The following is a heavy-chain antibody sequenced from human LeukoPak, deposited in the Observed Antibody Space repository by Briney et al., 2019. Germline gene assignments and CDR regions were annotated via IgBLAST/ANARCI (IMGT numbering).Heavy chain of an antibody. CDR3: AKDGAYYDSSGYYSDAFDI. CDR1: GFTVSSNY. J-gene: IGHJ3*02. Sequence: GGSLRLSCAASGFTVSSNYMSWVRQAPGKGLEWVSVIYSGGSTYYADSVKGRFTISRDNSKNTLYLQMNSLRAEDTAVYYCAKDGAYYDSSGYYSDAFDIWGQGTMVTVSS. CDR2: IYSGGST. V-gene: IGHV3-53*01. D-gene: IGHD3-22*01.